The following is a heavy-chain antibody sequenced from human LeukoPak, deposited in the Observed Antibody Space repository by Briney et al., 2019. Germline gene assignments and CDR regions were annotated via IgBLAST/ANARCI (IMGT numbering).Heavy chain of an antibody. Sequence: GGSLRLSCEASGFTFSSYEMNWVRQAPGKGLEWVSYISSSDSTIYYADSVKGRFTISRDNAKNSLYLQMNSLRAEDTAVYYCARAGPSSSWHQFDYWGQGTLVTVSS. D-gene: IGHD6-13*01. CDR1: GFTFSSYE. CDR3: ARAGPSSSWHQFDY. J-gene: IGHJ4*02. CDR2: ISSSDSTI. V-gene: IGHV3-48*03.